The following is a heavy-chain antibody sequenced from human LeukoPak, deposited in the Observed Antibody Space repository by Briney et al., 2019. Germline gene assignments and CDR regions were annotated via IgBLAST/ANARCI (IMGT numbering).Heavy chain of an antibody. D-gene: IGHD1-26*01. CDR3: ARDGSGSYQRHFDY. Sequence: GGSLRLSCAASGFTFSSYSMNWVRQAPGKGLEWVSSISSSSSYIYYADSVKGRFTLSRDNAKNTLYLQMNSLRAEDTAVYYCARDGSGSYQRHFDYWGQGTLVTVSS. J-gene: IGHJ4*02. V-gene: IGHV3-21*01. CDR1: GFTFSSYS. CDR2: ISSSSSYI.